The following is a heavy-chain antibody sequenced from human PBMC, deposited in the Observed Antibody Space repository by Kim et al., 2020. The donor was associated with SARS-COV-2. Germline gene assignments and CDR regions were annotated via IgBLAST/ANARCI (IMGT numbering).Heavy chain of an antibody. J-gene: IGHJ3*02. CDR2: ISSDSSIK. Sequence: GGSLRLSCAASGFTFSSYSMNWVRQAPGKGLEWVSHISSDSSIKYYADSVKGRFTISRDNAKSSLYLQMNSLRAEDRAIYYCARRGLDYDAFDIWGQGTMVIVSS. D-gene: IGHD1-1*01. CDR1: GFTFSSYS. CDR3: ARRGLDYDAFDI. V-gene: IGHV3-48*04.